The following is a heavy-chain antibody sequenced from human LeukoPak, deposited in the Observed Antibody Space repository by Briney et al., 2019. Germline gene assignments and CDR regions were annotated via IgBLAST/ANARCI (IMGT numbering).Heavy chain of an antibody. D-gene: IGHD3-10*01. CDR1: GFSFSSYE. J-gene: IGHJ5*02. CDR3: ARGYYYGSGTLGPFDP. Sequence: GGSLRLSCAASGFSFSSYEMNWVRQAPGKGLEWVSYISSSGSSIYNADSVKGRFTISRDNAKNSLCLQMNSLRAEDTAVYYCARGYYYGSGTLGPFDPWGQGTLVTVSS. CDR2: ISSSGSSI. V-gene: IGHV3-48*03.